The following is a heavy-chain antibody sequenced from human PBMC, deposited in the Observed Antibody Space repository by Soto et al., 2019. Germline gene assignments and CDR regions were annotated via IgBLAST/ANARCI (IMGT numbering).Heavy chain of an antibody. CDR3: VKDGPGYSSRLSY. Sequence: PGGSLRLSCSASGFTFSSYAMHWVRQAPGKGLEYVSAISSNGGSTYYADSVKGRFTISRDNSKNTLYLQMGSLRAEDTAVYYCVKDGPGYSSRLSYWGQGTLVTVSS. D-gene: IGHD6-13*01. V-gene: IGHV3-64D*06. CDR1: GFTFSSYA. J-gene: IGHJ4*02. CDR2: ISSNGGST.